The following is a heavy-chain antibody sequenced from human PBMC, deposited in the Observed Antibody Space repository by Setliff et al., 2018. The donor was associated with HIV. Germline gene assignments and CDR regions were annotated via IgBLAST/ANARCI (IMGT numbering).Heavy chain of an antibody. J-gene: IGHJ4*02. CDR1: GDTDFY. D-gene: IGHD2-21*02. CDR3: ATLDPSGGNFLAY. Sequence: SEILSLTCTVSGDTDFYWNWIRQPPGKGLEWIGYIHASGKTNYNPSLKSRVTISLDTSKMQFSLHPTSVTAADTAVYYCATLDPSGGNFLAYWGQGTLVTVSS. CDR2: IHASGKT. V-gene: IGHV4-4*09.